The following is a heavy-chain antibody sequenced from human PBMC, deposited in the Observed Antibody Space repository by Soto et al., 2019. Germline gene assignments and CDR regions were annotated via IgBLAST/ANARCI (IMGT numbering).Heavy chain of an antibody. CDR1: GGSFSGNY. V-gene: IGHV4-34*01. CDR3: ARDRSERDSSGYYLIDY. J-gene: IGHJ4*02. Sequence: SETLSLTCGVYGGSFSGNYWSWIRQPPGEGLEWIGEITPSGSTNYSPSLKSRATISADISKNEFSLKLTSVTAADTAVYYCARDRSERDSSGYYLIDYWGQGTLVTVSS. D-gene: IGHD3-22*01. CDR2: ITPSGST.